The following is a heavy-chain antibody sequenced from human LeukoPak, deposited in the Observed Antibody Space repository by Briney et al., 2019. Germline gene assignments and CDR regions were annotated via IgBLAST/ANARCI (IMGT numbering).Heavy chain of an antibody. Sequence: ASVKVSCKASGYTFSSHDINWVRQVPGHGLEWLGWMNPNSGNTGYAQKFQGRVAMTRDSSIGTAYLELSSPSSDDTAVYYCVRGDNVVSTAMLLLRYWGQGTLVAVSS. CDR1: GYTFSSHD. CDR3: VRGDNVVSTAMLLLRY. J-gene: IGHJ1*01. CDR2: MNPNSGNT. D-gene: IGHD2-21*02. V-gene: IGHV1-8*01.